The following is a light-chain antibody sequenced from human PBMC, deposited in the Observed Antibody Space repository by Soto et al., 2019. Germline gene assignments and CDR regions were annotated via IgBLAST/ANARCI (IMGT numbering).Light chain of an antibody. CDR1: QSVNTW. CDR2: KAS. CDR3: QQYDHYRT. Sequence: QMTQSPSTVSASVGDSVTITCRASQSVNTWLAWYQLKPGKAPRLLIYKASTLESGVPLRFSGSGSGTEFTLTISSLQPDDIATYYCQQYDHYRTFGQGTKVELE. J-gene: IGKJ1*01. V-gene: IGKV1-5*03.